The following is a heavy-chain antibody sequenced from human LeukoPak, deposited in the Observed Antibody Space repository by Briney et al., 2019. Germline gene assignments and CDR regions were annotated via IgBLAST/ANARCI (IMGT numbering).Heavy chain of an antibody. V-gene: IGHV3-23*01. CDR3: GKDVGGRATPFDY. CDR2: IRGGGYST. D-gene: IGHD1-26*01. J-gene: IGHJ4*02. CDR1: GFAFTSYA. Sequence: GGSLRLSCAASGFAFTSYAMTWVRQAPGKGLEWVSTIRGGGYSTNYADSVMGRFTISRDNSKNTVYLQMNSLRVEDTAVYYCGKDVGGRATPFDYWGQGTLITVSS.